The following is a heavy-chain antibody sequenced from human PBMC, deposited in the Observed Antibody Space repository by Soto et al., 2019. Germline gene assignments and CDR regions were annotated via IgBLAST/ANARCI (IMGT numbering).Heavy chain of an antibody. J-gene: IGHJ6*02. CDR2: ISAYNSNT. Sequence: ASVKVSCKASGYTFSSYGISCVRQAPGQGLERMGWISAYNSNTNYAQKLQGRVTMTTDTSTSTAYMELRRLRSDDTAVYYCARGMYYDFWSGYWPTAYYYYGMDVWGQGTTVTGSS. CDR3: ARGMYYDFWSGYWPTAYYYYGMDV. CDR1: GYTFSSYG. D-gene: IGHD3-3*01. V-gene: IGHV1-18*04.